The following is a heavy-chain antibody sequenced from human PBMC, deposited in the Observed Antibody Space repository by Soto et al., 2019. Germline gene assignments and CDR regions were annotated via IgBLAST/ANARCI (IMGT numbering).Heavy chain of an antibody. CDR1: GYRFTSYG. Sequence: VASVKVSCKASGYRFTSYGIGWVRQAPGQGLEWMGWINAGNGNTKYSQKFQGRVTITRDTSASTAYMELSSLRSEDTAVYYCARTVGYYYGMDVWGQGTTVTGSS. J-gene: IGHJ6*02. CDR3: ARTVGYYYGMDV. V-gene: IGHV1-3*01. D-gene: IGHD4-17*01. CDR2: INAGNGNT.